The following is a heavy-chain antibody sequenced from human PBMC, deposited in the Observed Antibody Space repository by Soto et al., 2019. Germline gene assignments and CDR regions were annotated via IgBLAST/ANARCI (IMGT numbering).Heavy chain of an antibody. CDR2: IKHDGRGT. CDR1: GFTFSSYW. J-gene: IGHJ4*02. Sequence: PGGSLRLSCAASGFTFSSYWMHWVRQAPGKGLVWVSRIKHDGRGTSYADSVKGRFTISRDNAKNTLYLQMNSLRAEDTAVYYCVRDYRTSFESSGQGTRVTVAS. V-gene: IGHV3-74*01. CDR3: VRDYRTSFES. D-gene: IGHD3-16*02.